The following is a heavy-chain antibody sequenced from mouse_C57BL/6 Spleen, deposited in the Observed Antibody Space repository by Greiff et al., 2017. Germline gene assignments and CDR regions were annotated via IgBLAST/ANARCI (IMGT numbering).Heavy chain of an antibody. CDR3: ARGDYPRYFDV. Sequence: VQGVESGAELARPGASVKLSCKASGYTFTSYGISWVKQRTGQGLEWIGEIYPRSGNTYYNEKFKGKATLTADKSSSTAYMELRSLTSEDSAVYFCARGDYPRYFDVWGTGTTVTVSS. CDR2: IYPRSGNT. CDR1: GYTFTSYG. V-gene: IGHV1-81*01. D-gene: IGHD5-5*01. J-gene: IGHJ1*03.